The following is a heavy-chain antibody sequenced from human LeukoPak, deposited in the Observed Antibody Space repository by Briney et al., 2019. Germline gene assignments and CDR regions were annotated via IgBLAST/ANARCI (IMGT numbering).Heavy chain of an antibody. CDR3: ARAAAAGIPFDY. CDR1: GFTFSSYA. CDR2: ISYDGSNK. Sequence: PGRSLRLSCAASGFTFSSYAMHWVRQAPGKGLEWVAVISYDGSNKYYADSVKGRFTISRDNSKNTLYLQMNSLRAEDTAVYYCARAAAAGIPFDYWGQGTLVTVSS. D-gene: IGHD6-13*01. J-gene: IGHJ4*02. V-gene: IGHV3-30*14.